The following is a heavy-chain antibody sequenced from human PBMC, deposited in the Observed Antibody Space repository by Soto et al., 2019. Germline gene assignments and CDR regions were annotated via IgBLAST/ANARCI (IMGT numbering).Heavy chain of an antibody. D-gene: IGHD5-12*01. V-gene: IGHV2-5*02. Sequence: QITLKESGPALVRPTQTLTLTCSFSGFSLTTRGVAVGWIRQPPGKALEWLALIFWDDDKWYSPSLRSRLTITEDTSKNQVVLTMPNMDPVDTATYYCAHRSRGYAYDFDQWGQGTLVTVSS. CDR2: IFWDDDK. J-gene: IGHJ4*02. CDR1: GFSLTTRGVA. CDR3: AHRSRGYAYDFDQ.